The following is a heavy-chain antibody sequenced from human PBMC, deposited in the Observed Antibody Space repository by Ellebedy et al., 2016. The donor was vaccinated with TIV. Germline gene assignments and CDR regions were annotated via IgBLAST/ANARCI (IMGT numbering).Heavy chain of an antibody. D-gene: IGHD4-17*01. V-gene: IGHV3-7*03. CDR1: GFSFSSSW. CDR2: MSPDGSVK. Sequence: GESLKISCEASGFSFSSSWMSWVRQGPGKGLEWVADMSPDGSVKNYGDSVKGRFTISRDNAKSSLYLHMNSLTAEDTAMYYCARDPHYGALDYWGQGTLVTVSS. CDR3: ARDPHYGALDY. J-gene: IGHJ4*02.